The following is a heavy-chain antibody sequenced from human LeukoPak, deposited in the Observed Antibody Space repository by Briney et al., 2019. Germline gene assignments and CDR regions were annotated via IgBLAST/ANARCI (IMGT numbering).Heavy chain of an antibody. CDR2: IYSDDRT. V-gene: IGHV3-53*04. Sequence: GGSLRLSCAVSGFTSSSNYMSWVRQAPGKGLEWVSVIYSDDRTYYADSVKGRFTISRHTSKKTLYLQMNRLRAEDTAVYYCAREVMAKRRAFDIWGQGTVVTVSS. CDR1: GFTSSSNY. CDR3: AREVMAKRRAFDI. D-gene: IGHD2-8*01. J-gene: IGHJ3*02.